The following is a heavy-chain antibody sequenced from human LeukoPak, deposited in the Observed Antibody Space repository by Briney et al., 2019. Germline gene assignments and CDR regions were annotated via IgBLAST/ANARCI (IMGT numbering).Heavy chain of an antibody. Sequence: GASVKVSCKASGYTFSDYYMHWVRQAPGQGLEWMGWINPNSGGSNYAQKFQGRVTMTRDTSISTAYMELSSLRSDDTAVYYCATGGSGWPRAFHIWGQGTMVTVSS. V-gene: IGHV1-2*02. CDR2: INPNSGGS. CDR1: GYTFSDYY. J-gene: IGHJ3*02. D-gene: IGHD6-25*01. CDR3: ATGGSGWPRAFHI.